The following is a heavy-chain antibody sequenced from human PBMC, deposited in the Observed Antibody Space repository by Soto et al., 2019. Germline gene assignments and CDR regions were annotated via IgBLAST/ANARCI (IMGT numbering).Heavy chain of an antibody. CDR3: ARDDCSGGSCCSGSLVHWFDP. CDR1: GGTFSSYA. CDR2: IIPIFGTA. V-gene: IGHV1-69*06. Sequence: GASVKVSCKASGGTFSSYAISWVRQAPGQGLEWMGGIIPIFGTANYAQKFQGRVTITADKSTSTAYMELSSLRSEDTAVYYCARDDCSGGSCCSGSLVHWFDPWGQGTLVTVSS. D-gene: IGHD2-15*01. J-gene: IGHJ5*02.